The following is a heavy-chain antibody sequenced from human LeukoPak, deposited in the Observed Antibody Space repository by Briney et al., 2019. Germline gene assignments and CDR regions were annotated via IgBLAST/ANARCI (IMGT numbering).Heavy chain of an antibody. V-gene: IGHV3-7*03. Sequence: GGSLRLSCTASGFTFGDYAMTWVRQAPGKGLQWVANIRQDGNIKYYVDSVKGRFTISRDNAMNSLYLQMNSLRAEDTAIYYCAIGVTSPRLFDYWGQGTLVTVSS. CDR2: IRQDGNIK. D-gene: IGHD3-3*01. CDR1: GFTFGDYA. J-gene: IGHJ4*02. CDR3: AIGVTSPRLFDY.